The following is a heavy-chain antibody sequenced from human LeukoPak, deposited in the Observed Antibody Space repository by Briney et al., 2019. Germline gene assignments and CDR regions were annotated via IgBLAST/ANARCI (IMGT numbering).Heavy chain of an antibody. CDR2: IYFSGST. Sequence: SETLSLTCTVSGGSISSPTYYWGWIRQPPGRGLEWIGSIYFSGSTYYNPSLKSRVTISIDTSKNQFSLKLSSVTAADTAVYFCARVDTPTIAAFYDAFDIWGQGTMVTVSS. V-gene: IGHV4-39*07. CDR3: ARVDTPTIAAFYDAFDI. J-gene: IGHJ3*02. CDR1: GGSISSPTYY. D-gene: IGHD6-13*01.